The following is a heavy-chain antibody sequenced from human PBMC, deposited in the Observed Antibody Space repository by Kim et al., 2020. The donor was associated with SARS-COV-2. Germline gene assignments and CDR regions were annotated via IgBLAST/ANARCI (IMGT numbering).Heavy chain of an antibody. CDR2: ISSSGSTI. J-gene: IGHJ4*02. D-gene: IGHD3-10*01. CDR3: PRGPPYGELSPLDY. V-gene: IGHV3-11*01. Sequence: GGSLRLSCAASGFTFSDYDMSWIRQAPGKGLEWVSYISSSGSTIYYADSVKGRFTISRDNAKNSLYLQMNSLRAEDTAVYYCPRGPPYGELSPLDYWGQGTLVTVSS. CDR1: GFTFSDYD.